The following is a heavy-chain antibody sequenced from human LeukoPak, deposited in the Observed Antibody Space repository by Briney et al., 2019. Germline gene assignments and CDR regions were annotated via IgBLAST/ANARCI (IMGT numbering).Heavy chain of an antibody. Sequence: GGSPRLSCATSGSPFTDSPMNWVRQAPGKGLEWVSNIRTSTEGTNYAIYADSVKGRVTFSRDDAKNTLYLHMHSLRDDDTAVYYCARDQRYAFDYWGRGILVTVSS. D-gene: IGHD3-9*01. CDR1: GSPFTDSP. J-gene: IGHJ4*02. V-gene: IGHV3-11*05. CDR2: IRTST. CDR3: ARDQRYAFDY.